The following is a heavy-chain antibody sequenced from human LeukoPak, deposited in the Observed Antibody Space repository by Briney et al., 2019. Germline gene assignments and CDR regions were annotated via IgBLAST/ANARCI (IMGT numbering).Heavy chain of an antibody. J-gene: IGHJ4*02. CDR1: GYSFTNYW. V-gene: IGHV5-51*01. Sequence: GESLKISCKGSGYSFTNYWIGWVRQMPGKGLEWTGIIYPGDSDTRYSPSFQGQVTIAADKSISTAYLQWSSLKASDTAMYYCARQGPDSYGSFDYWGQGTLVTVSS. D-gene: IGHD5-18*01. CDR2: IYPGDSDT. CDR3: ARQGPDSYGSFDY.